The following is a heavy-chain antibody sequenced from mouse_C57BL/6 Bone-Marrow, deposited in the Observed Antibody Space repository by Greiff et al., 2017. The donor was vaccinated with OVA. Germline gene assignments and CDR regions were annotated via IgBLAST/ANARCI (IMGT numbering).Heavy chain of an antibody. CDR1: GFSLTSYG. J-gene: IGHJ3*01. Sequence: QVQLQQSGPGLVQPSQSLSITCTVSGFSLTSYGVHWVRQSPGKGLEWLGVIWSGGSTDYNAAFISRLSISKDNSKSQVFFKMNSLQADDTAIYYCARGSGAWFAYWGQGTLVTVSA. CDR3: ARGSGAWFAY. CDR2: IWSGGST. D-gene: IGHD4-1*01. V-gene: IGHV2-2*01.